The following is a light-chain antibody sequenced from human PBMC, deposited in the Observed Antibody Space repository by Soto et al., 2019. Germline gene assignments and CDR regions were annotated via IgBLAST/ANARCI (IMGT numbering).Light chain of an antibody. CDR3: MQALETPYT. Sequence: DIVMTQSPLSLPVTPGEPASISCRSSQSLLHSNGYNYLDWYLQKPGQSPQVLIYLGSNRASGVPDRFSGRGSGTDFTLKISRVEAEDVGVYYCMQALETPYTFGQGTKLEI. CDR1: QSLLHSNGYNY. CDR2: LGS. J-gene: IGKJ2*01. V-gene: IGKV2-28*01.